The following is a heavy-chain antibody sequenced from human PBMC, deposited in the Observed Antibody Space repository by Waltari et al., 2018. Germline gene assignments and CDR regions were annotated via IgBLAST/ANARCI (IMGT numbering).Heavy chain of an antibody. J-gene: IGHJ3*01. Sequence: QVLLVQSGAELKRPGSSVKVSCKASGGTFSSYAISWVRQAPGQGLEWMGKIICVLGTPDYAQQFQGRVTISADKSTSTAYMELSGLRSEDTAVYDCATHDAFDVWGQGTLVRVSS. CDR3: ATHDAFDV. V-gene: IGHV1-69*04. CDR1: GGTFSSYA. CDR2: IICVLGTP.